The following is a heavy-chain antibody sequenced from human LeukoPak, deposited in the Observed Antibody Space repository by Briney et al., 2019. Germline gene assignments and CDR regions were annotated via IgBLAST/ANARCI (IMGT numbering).Heavy chain of an antibody. D-gene: IGHD3-10*01. J-gene: IGHJ4*02. CDR3: AKAGHYGSGSYYSDY. CDR1: GFTFSSYA. CDR2: ISYDGSDK. V-gene: IGHV3-30-3*01. Sequence: GGSLRLSCAASGFTFSSYAIHWVRQAPGKGLEWVAVISYDGSDKYYADSVKGRFTVSRDNSKNTLYLQMSSLRAGDTAVYYCAKAGHYGSGSYYSDYWGRGTLVTVSP.